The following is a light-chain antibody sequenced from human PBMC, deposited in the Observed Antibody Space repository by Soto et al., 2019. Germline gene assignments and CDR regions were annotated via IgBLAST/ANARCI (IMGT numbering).Light chain of an antibody. CDR2: EVS. Sequence: QSALTQPPSASGSPGQSVTISCTGTSSDVVGYNYVSWYQQHPGKAPKLMIYEVSKRPAGVPDRYSGSKSGNTASLTVSGLQAEDEADYYCSSYAGSNSYVFGTGTKLTVL. CDR3: SSYAGSNSYV. CDR1: SSDVVGYNY. J-gene: IGLJ1*01. V-gene: IGLV2-8*01.